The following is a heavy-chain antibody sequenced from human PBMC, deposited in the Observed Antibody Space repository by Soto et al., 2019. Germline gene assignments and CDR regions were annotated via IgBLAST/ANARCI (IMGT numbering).Heavy chain of an antibody. CDR2: IYYSGST. Sequence: QVQLQESGPGLVKPSETLSLTCTVSGGSISSYYWSWIRQPPGKGLEWIGYIYYSGSTNYNPSLKSRVTISVDTSKNQFSLKVISVTAADTAVYYCARGDGYNYPYWGQGTLVTVSS. CDR3: ARGDGYNYPY. D-gene: IGHD5-12*01. J-gene: IGHJ4*02. V-gene: IGHV4-59*01. CDR1: GGSISSYY.